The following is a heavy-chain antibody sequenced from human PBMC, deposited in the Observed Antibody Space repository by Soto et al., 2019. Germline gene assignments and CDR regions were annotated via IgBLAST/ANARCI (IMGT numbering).Heavy chain of an antibody. CDR2: IYYSGST. D-gene: IGHD6-6*01. CDR3: AGHPYSSSLLNY. J-gene: IGHJ4*02. V-gene: IGHV4-31*03. CDR1: GGSISSGGYY. Sequence: SETLSLTCTVSGGSISSGGYYWSWIRQHPGKGLEWIGYIYYSGSTYYNPSLKSRVTISVDTSKNQFSLKLSSVTAADTAVYYCAGHPYSSSLLNYWGQGTLVTVSS.